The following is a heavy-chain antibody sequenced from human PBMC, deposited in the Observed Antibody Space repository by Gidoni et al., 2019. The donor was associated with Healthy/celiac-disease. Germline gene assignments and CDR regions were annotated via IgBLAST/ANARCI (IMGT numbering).Heavy chain of an antibody. CDR3: ARVPGRYFDWLSDYYYYMDV. Sequence: QVQLVQSGAEVKKPGASVKVSCKASGYTFTSYGISWVRQAPGQGLEWMGWISAYNGNTNYAQKLQGRVTMTTDTSTSTAYMELRSLRSDDTAVYYCARVPGRYFDWLSDYYYYMDVWGKGTTVTVSS. J-gene: IGHJ6*03. CDR1: GYTFTSYG. V-gene: IGHV1-18*01. D-gene: IGHD3-9*01. CDR2: ISAYNGNT.